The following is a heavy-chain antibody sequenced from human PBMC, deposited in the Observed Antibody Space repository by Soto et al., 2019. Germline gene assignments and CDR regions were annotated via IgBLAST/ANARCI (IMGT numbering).Heavy chain of an antibody. CDR1: GFTFSSYA. Sequence: EVQLLESGGGLVQPGGSLRLSCAASGFTFSSYAMSWVRQAPGKGLEWVSAISGSGGSTYYADSVKGRFTISRDNSKNTLYLQMNSLRAEDTAVYYCAKEEPGGYYGSGSYTDFDYWGQGTLVTVSS. CDR3: AKEEPGGYYGSGSYTDFDY. D-gene: IGHD3-10*01. CDR2: ISGSGGST. V-gene: IGHV3-23*01. J-gene: IGHJ4*02.